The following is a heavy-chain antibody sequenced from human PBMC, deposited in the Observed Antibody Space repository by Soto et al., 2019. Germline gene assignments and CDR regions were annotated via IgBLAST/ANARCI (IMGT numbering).Heavy chain of an antibody. V-gene: IGHV3-23*01. CDR2: INPTGTET. J-gene: IGHJ4*02. CDR1: GLTFSPRP. D-gene: IGHD2-8*01. CDR3: VSWVSDHFDF. Sequence: TGGSLRLSCAASGLTFSPRPLTWVRQAPGKGLEWVSTINPTGTETHYSDSVKGRFTISRDNSRTTVDLQMTSLRAEDTALYYCVSWVSDHFDFWGLGTLVTVSS.